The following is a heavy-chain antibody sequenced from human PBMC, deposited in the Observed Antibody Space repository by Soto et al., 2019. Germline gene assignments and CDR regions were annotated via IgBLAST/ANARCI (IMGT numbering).Heavy chain of an antibody. CDR2: VSASGSIT. J-gene: IGHJ4*02. Sequence: GGSLRLSCAASGFTFSSYDMNWVRQAPGKGLEWVSGVSASGSITSYADSAKGRFAISRDNAKNTVFLQMTGLRAEDTAVYFCAKGDCSGGRCYRGFDYWGQGTLVTVSS. CDR1: GFTFSSYD. CDR3: AKGDCSGGRCYRGFDY. D-gene: IGHD2-15*01. V-gene: IGHV3-23*01.